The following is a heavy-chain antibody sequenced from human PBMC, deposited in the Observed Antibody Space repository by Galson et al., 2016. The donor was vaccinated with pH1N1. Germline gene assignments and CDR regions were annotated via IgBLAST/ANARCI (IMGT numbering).Heavy chain of an antibody. V-gene: IGHV4-39*02. CDR3: ARLVRGSYPDPLYYFDF. CDR2: IHYSETT. J-gene: IGHJ4*02. D-gene: IGHD1-26*01. CDR1: NFY. Sequence: NFYGGWIRQTPGKGLEWIGNIHYSETTYYNPSLKSRVTISVDTSKNHFSLKLNYVTAADTAVYFCARLVRGSYPDPLYYFDFWGQGTLVTVSS.